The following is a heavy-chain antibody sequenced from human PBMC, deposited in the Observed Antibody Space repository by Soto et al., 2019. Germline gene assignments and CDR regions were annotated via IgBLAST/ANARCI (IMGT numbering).Heavy chain of an antibody. CDR1: GYTFTGYY. Sequence: ASVKVSCKASGYTFTGYYMHWVRQAPGQGLEWMGWINPNSGGTNYAQKFRGWVTMTRDTSISTAYMELSRLRADDTAVYYCAREVATMVRGTAFDIWGQGTMVTVSS. CDR2: INPNSGGT. V-gene: IGHV1-2*04. D-gene: IGHD3-10*01. J-gene: IGHJ3*02. CDR3: AREVATMVRGTAFDI.